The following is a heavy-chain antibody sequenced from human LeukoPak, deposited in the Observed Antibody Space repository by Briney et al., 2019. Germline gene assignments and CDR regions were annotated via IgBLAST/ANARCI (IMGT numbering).Heavy chain of an antibody. CDR3: ATIYDFWSGLGNYFDY. J-gene: IGHJ4*02. Sequence: GASVKVSCKVSGYILTESSVHWVRQAPGKGLEWMGGFDPEDGETINAQKFQGRVTMTEDTSTDTAYMELSSLRSEDTAVYYCATIYDFWSGLGNYFDYWGQGTLVTVSS. D-gene: IGHD3-3*01. V-gene: IGHV1-24*01. CDR2: FDPEDGET. CDR1: GYILTESS.